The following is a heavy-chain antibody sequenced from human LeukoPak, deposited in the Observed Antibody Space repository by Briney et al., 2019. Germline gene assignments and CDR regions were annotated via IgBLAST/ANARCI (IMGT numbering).Heavy chain of an antibody. Sequence: GESLKISCKGSGSSFTSYWIGWVRQMPGKGLEWMGIIYPGDSDTRYSPSFQGQVTISADKSISTAYLQWSSLKASDTAMYYCATSSPIIAAAPTEYFQHWGQGTLVTVSS. CDR2: IYPGDSDT. J-gene: IGHJ1*01. CDR1: GSSFTSYW. V-gene: IGHV5-51*01. D-gene: IGHD6-13*01. CDR3: ATSSPIIAAAPTEYFQH.